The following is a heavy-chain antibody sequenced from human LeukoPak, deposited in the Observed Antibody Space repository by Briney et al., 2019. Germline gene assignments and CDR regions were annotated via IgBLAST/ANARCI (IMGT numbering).Heavy chain of an antibody. V-gene: IGHV1-3*01. CDR2: INAGNGNT. CDR3: ASSLAVAGTGWDFDY. CDR1: GYSFTSYT. J-gene: IGHJ4*02. D-gene: IGHD6-19*01. Sequence: GASVKVSCKASGYSFTSYTMHWVRQAPGQRLEWMGWINAGNGNTKYSQKFQGRVTITRDTSASTAYMELSSLRSEDTAVYYCASSLAVAGTGWDFDYWGQGTLVTVSS.